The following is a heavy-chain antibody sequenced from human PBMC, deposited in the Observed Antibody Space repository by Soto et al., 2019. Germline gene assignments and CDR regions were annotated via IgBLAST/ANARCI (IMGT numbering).Heavy chain of an antibody. J-gene: IGHJ6*03. V-gene: IGHV3-7*01. CDR3: AREDYGNYVGFYYYYMDV. CDR1: GFTYSSYW. CDR2: IKQAGSEK. D-gene: IGHD4-17*01. Sequence: EVQLVESGGGLVQPGGSLRLSCAASGFTYSSYWMSWVRQAPGKRLEWMANIKQAGSEKYYVDAMKGRYTIPRDNAKNSLKLQMNSLRAEDTAVYYCAREDYGNYVGFYYYYMDVWGKGTTVTVSS.